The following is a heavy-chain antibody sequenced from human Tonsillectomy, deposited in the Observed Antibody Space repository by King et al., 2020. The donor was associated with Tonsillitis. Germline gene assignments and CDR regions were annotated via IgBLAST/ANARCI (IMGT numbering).Heavy chain of an antibody. Sequence: GQLVQSGAEVKKPGASVKVSCKVSGYTLTELSMHWVRQAPGKGLEWMGGFDPEDGVTIYTQKFQGRVTMTEDTSTDTAYMELSSLSSEDTAVYYCATGYSSGWSFAFDIWGQGTMVTVSS. CDR2: FDPEDGVT. CDR3: ATGYSSGWSFAFDI. D-gene: IGHD6-19*01. V-gene: IGHV1-24*01. CDR1: GYTLTELS. J-gene: IGHJ3*02.